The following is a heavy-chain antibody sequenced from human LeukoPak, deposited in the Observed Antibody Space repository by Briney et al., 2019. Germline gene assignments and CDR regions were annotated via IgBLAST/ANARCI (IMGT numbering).Heavy chain of an antibody. CDR1: GYTFTGYY. V-gene: IGHV1-46*01. CDR3: TRDPLDPYSSSWYYYYYYGMDV. Sequence: ASVKVSCKASGYTFTGYYMHWVRQAPGQGLEWMGLINPSDGSTTYTHRFQGRVTVTRDTSTSTVYMDLSSLKSEDTAVYYCTRDPLDPYSSSWYYYYYYGMDVWGQGTTVTVSS. D-gene: IGHD6-13*01. J-gene: IGHJ6*02. CDR2: INPSDGST.